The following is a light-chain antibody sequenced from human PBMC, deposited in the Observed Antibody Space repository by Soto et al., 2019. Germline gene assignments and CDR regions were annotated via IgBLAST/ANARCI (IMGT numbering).Light chain of an antibody. CDR2: DVS. Sequence: ELVMTQSPATLSVSPGERVTLSCRASQNIWNKLAWYQQKPGQTPRLLMYDVSSRASGIPARFTGSGSQTEFTLTINSLQSEDFAVYYCQHYNDWPLTFGGGTKVDIK. V-gene: IGKV3-15*01. CDR3: QHYNDWPLT. J-gene: IGKJ4*01. CDR1: QNIWNK.